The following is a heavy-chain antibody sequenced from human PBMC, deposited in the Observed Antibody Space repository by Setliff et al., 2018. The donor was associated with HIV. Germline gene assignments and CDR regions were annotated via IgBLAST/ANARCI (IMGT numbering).Heavy chain of an antibody. CDR2: VYHSGAT. Sequence: PSETLFLTCNVSGDSVSGSNWWTWVRRSPQKGLEWIGEVYHSGATNYNPSLKSRVAMSVDKSENQFSLRLNSVTAADTAVYYCARRPPPLQFLDSPSYYMDVWGKGTTVTVSS. J-gene: IGHJ6*03. D-gene: IGHD3-3*01. CDR3: ARRPPPLQFLDSPSYYMDV. V-gene: IGHV4-4*02. CDR1: GDSVSGSNW.